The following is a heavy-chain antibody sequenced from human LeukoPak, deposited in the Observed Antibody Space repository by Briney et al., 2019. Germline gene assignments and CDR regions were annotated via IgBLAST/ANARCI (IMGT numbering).Heavy chain of an antibody. Sequence: SETLSLTCAVYGGSFSGYYWSWLRQSPGKALEWIGYIYYNGSPNYNPSLKSRATISIDTSKNQFSLKLSSVTATDTAVYYCARHGSDWAFDFWGRGTLVTVSS. CDR3: ARHGSDWAFDF. CDR2: IYYNGSP. D-gene: IGHD6-19*01. V-gene: IGHV4-59*08. J-gene: IGHJ4*02. CDR1: GGSFSGYY.